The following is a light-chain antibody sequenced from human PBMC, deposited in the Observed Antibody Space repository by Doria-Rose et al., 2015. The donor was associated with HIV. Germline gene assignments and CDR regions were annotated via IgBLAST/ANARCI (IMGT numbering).Light chain of an antibody. CDR2: AAA. J-gene: IGKJ1*01. V-gene: IGKV1-8*01. Sequence: AIRMTQSPSSVSACTGDRVTITCRASQGISSYLAWYQQKPGKAPKLLIYAAATLQSGVPSGFSGSGSGTDFTLTISCLQSEDFATYYCQQYYSYPATFGQGTKVEI. CDR1: QGISSY. CDR3: QQYYSYPAT.